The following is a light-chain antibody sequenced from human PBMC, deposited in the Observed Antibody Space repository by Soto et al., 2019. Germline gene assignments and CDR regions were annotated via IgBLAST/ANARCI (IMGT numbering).Light chain of an antibody. CDR3: QQSDISPPWT. V-gene: IGKV1-39*01. CDR1: QSIGHY. Sequence: DIRLTQSPSSLSASIGDRVTITCRASQSIGHYLNWYQQKRGKAPQLLIYSASTLHSGVPSRFSGNGSGTDFTLTISSLQPDDFATYFCQQSDISPPWTFGQGTQVELK. CDR2: SAS. J-gene: IGKJ1*01.